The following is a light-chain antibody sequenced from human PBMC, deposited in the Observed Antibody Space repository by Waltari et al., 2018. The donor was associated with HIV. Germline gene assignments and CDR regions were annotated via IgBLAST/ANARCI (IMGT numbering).Light chain of an antibody. CDR2: GNS. J-gene: IGLJ3*02. V-gene: IGLV1-40*01. CDR3: QSYDSSLSDSRV. CDR1: SPNIGAGYD. Sequence: QSVLTQPPSVSGAPGQRVTISCTGSSPNIGAGYDVPWYQQLPGTAPKLLIYGNSNRPSGVPDRFSGSKSGTSASLAITGLQAEDEADYYCQSYDSSLSDSRVFGGGTKLTVL.